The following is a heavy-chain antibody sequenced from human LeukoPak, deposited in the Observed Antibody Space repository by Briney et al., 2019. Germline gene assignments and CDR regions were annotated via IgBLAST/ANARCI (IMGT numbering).Heavy chain of an antibody. CDR3: ARARYSSGWYGGVRAFDI. J-gene: IGHJ3*02. CDR2: IYYSGST. V-gene: IGHV4-30-4*01. Sequence: SETLSLTCTVSGGSISSGDSYWSWIRQPPGKGLEWIGYIYYSGSTYYNPSLKSRVTISVDTSKNQFSLKLSSVTAADTAVYYCARARYSSGWYGGVRAFDIWGQGTMVTVSS. CDR1: GGSISSGDSY. D-gene: IGHD6-19*01.